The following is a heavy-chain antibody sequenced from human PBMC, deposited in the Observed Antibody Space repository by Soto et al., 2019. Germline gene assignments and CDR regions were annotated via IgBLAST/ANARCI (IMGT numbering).Heavy chain of an antibody. J-gene: IGHJ4*02. V-gene: IGHV3-15*07. CDR1: GFTFSNAW. CDR2: IKSKTDGGTT. Sequence: EVQLVESGGGLVKPGGSLRLSCAASGFTFSNAWMNWVRQAPGKGLEWVGRIKSKTDGGTTDYAAPVKGRFTISRDDSKNTLYLQMNSLKTEDTAVYYCTTDILPYCSRTSCYDMYVDYWGQGTLVTVSS. CDR3: TTDILPYCSRTSCYDMYVDY. D-gene: IGHD2-2*01.